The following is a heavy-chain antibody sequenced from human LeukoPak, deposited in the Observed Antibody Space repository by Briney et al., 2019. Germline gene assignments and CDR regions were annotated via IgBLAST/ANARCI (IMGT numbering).Heavy chain of an antibody. CDR1: GFTFSGYC. Sequence: GGSLRLSCAVSGFTFSGYCMSWVRQAPGKGLEWVANIKQDGSEKSCVDSVKDRFTISRDNAKNSLFLQMNSLRAEDTAVYYCARTLSGSYYLNYFDSWGQGTLVTVSS. D-gene: IGHD1-26*01. V-gene: IGHV3-7*01. J-gene: IGHJ4*02. CDR3: ARTLSGSYYLNYFDS. CDR2: IKQDGSEK.